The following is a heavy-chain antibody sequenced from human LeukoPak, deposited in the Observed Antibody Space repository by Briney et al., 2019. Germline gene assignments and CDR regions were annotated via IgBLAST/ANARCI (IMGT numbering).Heavy chain of an antibody. V-gene: IGHV3-15*01. J-gene: IGHJ3*02. Sequence: PGGSLRLSCAASGFTFSNAWMSWVRHAPGKGLEWVGRIKSKTDGGTTDYAAPVKGRFTISRDDSKNTLYPQMNSLKTEDTAVYYCTTVPPNILTGYYYDAFDIWGQGTMVTVSS. D-gene: IGHD3-9*01. CDR3: TTVPPNILTGYYYDAFDI. CDR1: GFTFSNAW. CDR2: IKSKTDGGTT.